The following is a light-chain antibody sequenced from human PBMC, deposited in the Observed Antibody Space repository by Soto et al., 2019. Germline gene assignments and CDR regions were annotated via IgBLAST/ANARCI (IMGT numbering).Light chain of an antibody. CDR1: QSVSSN. CDR2: GAS. J-gene: IGKJ4*01. Sequence: EIVMTQSPATLSVSPGESATLSCRASQSVSSNLAWYQQKPGQAPRLLIYGASTRATGIPARFSGSGSGTEFTLTISSLQSEDFAVNYCQQYNNWPLTFGGGTKVELK. CDR3: QQYNNWPLT. V-gene: IGKV3-15*01.